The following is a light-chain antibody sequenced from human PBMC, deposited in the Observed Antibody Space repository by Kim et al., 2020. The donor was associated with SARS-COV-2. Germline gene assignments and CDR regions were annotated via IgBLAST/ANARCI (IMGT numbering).Light chain of an antibody. V-gene: IGKV3-15*01. Sequence: VSPGERAHLSCRASQSVSSNLAWYQQKPGQAPRLLIYGASTRATGIPARFSGSGSGTEFTLTISSLQSEDFAVYYCQQYKNWPLTFGQGTRLEIK. CDR2: GAS. CDR1: QSVSSN. J-gene: IGKJ5*01. CDR3: QQYKNWPLT.